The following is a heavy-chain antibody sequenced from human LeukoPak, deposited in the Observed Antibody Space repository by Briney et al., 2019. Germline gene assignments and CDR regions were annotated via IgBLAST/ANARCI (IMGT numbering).Heavy chain of an antibody. CDR1: GGSFSGYY. CDR3: ARGLVRGLRTTNWFDP. Sequence: KTSETLSLTCAAYGGSFSGYYWSWIRQPPGKGLEWIGEINHSGSTNYNPSLKSRVTISVDTSKNQFSLKLSSVTAADTAVYYCARGLVRGLRTTNWFDPWGQGTLVTVSS. D-gene: IGHD3-10*01. V-gene: IGHV4-34*01. J-gene: IGHJ5*02. CDR2: INHSGST.